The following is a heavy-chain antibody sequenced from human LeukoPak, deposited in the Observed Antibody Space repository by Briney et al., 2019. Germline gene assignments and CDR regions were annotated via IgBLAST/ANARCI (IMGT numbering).Heavy chain of an antibody. CDR2: INHSGGT. Sequence: SETLSLTCAVYGGSFSGYYWSWIRQPPGKGLEWIGEINHSGGTNYNPSLKSRVTISVDTSKNQFSLKLSSVTAADTAVYYCARAGRLPFDYWGQGTLVTVSS. D-gene: IGHD6-25*01. CDR1: GGSFSGYY. CDR3: ARAGRLPFDY. V-gene: IGHV4-34*01. J-gene: IGHJ4*02.